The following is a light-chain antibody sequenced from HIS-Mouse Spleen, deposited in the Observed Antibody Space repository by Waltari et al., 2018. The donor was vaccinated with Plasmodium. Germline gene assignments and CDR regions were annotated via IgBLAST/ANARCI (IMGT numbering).Light chain of an antibody. V-gene: IGKV1-33*01. J-gene: IGKJ3*01. CDR2: DAS. CDR1: QGISNY. Sequence: DIQMTQSPSSLSASVGDRVTITCQASQGISNYLNWYQQKPGKAPQLLIYDASNLETGVPSRFSGSGSGTDFTFTISSLQPEDIATYYCQQYDNLPPLFTFGPGTKVDIK. CDR3: QQYDNLPPLFT.